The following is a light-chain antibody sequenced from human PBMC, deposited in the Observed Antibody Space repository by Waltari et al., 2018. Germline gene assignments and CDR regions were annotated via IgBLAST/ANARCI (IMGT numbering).Light chain of an antibody. CDR3: QQYDNLGLT. J-gene: IGKJ4*01. V-gene: IGKV1-33*01. Sequence: QMTQSPSSLSASVGDRVTITCQASQDINNYLNWYQQKPGKAPKLLIYDGSTLQPGVPSRFSGSGFATEFTLTIRSLQPEDIATYYCQQYDNLGLTFGGGTRVEIK. CDR2: DGS. CDR1: QDINNY.